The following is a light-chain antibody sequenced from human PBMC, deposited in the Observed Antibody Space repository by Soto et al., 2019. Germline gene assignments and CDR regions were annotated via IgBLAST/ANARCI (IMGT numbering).Light chain of an antibody. CDR3: QQYNSYSQT. Sequence: DIQMTQSPSTLSASVGDRVTITCRASQSISSWLAWYQQKPGKAPKLLIYKASSLESGVPSRFSGSGSGTEFTLTISSLQPDDFATYYCQQYNSYSQTFGPGTKVD. V-gene: IGKV1-5*03. CDR2: KAS. CDR1: QSISSW. J-gene: IGKJ3*01.